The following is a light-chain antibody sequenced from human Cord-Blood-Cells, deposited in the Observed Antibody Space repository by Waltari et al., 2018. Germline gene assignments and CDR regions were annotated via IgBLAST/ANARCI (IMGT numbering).Light chain of an antibody. CDR2: EVS. CDR3: SSYAGSNNYV. V-gene: IGLV2-8*01. J-gene: IGLJ1*01. Sequence: HSALTPPPSASGSPGQAVTFSCPGTTSAVGVSNIFSWYQQHPGKAPKLMIYEVSTRPSGVPDRFSGSKSGNTASLTVSGLQAEDEADYYCSSYAGSNNYVFGTGTKVTVL. CDR1: TSAVGVSNI.